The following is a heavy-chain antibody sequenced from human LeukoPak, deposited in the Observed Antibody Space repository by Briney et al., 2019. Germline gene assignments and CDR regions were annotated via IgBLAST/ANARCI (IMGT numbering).Heavy chain of an antibody. D-gene: IGHD3-22*01. V-gene: IGHV3-7*01. CDR2: IKQDGSER. Sequence: GGSLRLSCAASGFTFSSYWMTWVRQAPGKGLEWVATIKQDGSERYYVDSVKGQFSISRDNARNSLYLQMNSLRAEDTAVYYCARRELTYYYDRRGFDYWGQGTLVTVSS. CDR3: ARRELTYYYDRRGFDY. J-gene: IGHJ4*02. CDR1: GFTFSSYW.